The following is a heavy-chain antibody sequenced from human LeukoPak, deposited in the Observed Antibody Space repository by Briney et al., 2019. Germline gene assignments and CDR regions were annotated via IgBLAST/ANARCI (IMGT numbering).Heavy chain of an antibody. CDR3: ARPDGRKFDP. J-gene: IGHJ5*02. V-gene: IGHV4-39*01. CDR1: GGSISSSSYY. CDR2: IYYSGST. Sequence: PSETLSLTCTVSGGSISSSSYYWGWIRQPPGKGLEWIGSIYYSGSTYYNPSLKSRVTISVDTSKNQFSLKLSSVTAADTAVYYCARPDGRKFDPWGQGTLVTVSS. D-gene: IGHD1-14*01.